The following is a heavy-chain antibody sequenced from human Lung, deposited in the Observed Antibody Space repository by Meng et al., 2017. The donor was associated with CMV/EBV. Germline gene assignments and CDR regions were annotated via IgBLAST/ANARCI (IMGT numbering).Heavy chain of an antibody. D-gene: IGHD1-7*01. V-gene: IGHV3-30-3*01. CDR1: GFTFSSYA. CDR2: ISYDGSNK. J-gene: IGHJ6*02. CDR3: ARGSITGTTYYYYYGMDV. Sequence: GGSLRLSCAASGFTFSSYAMHWVRQAPGKGLEWVAVISYDGSNKYYADSVKGRFTISRDNSKNTLYLQMNSLRAEDTAVYYCARGSITGTTYYYYYGMDVWGQGTTVTVSS.